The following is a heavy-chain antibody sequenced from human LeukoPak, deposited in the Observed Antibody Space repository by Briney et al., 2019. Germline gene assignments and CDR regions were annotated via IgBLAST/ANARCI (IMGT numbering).Heavy chain of an antibody. CDR1: GFTFSSYW. D-gene: IGHD3-10*01. CDR2: IKQDGSEK. Sequence: GGSLRLSCAASGFTFSSYWMSWVRQAPGKGLEWVANIKQDGSEKYYVDSVKGRFTISRDNAKNSLYLQMNSLRAEDTAVYYCARDIRTDYYGSGSYGSLFDPWGQGTLVTVSS. CDR3: ARDIRTDYYGSGSYGSLFDP. J-gene: IGHJ5*02. V-gene: IGHV3-7*01.